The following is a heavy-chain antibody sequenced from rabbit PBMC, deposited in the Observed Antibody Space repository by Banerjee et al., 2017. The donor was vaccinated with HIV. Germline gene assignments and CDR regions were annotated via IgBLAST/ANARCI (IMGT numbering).Heavy chain of an antibody. CDR1: AFDFSSGG. D-gene: IGHD4-1*01. V-gene: IGHV1S47*01. CDR2: IDPVFGST. Sequence: QEQVVESGGGLVQPGGSLKLSCKASAFDFSSGGVSWVRQAPGKGLEWIGYIDPVFGSTNSGSGVNGRSPTSSHNGQNTLYLQLNSLTAARTATYFWERELDGVIVGNFGWGGRGPLFPVS. CDR3: ERELDGVIVGNFGW. J-gene: IGHJ3*01.